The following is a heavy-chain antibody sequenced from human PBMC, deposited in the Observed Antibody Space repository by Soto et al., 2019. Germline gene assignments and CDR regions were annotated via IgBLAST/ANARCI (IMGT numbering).Heavy chain of an antibody. J-gene: IGHJ4*02. Sequence: GASVKVSCKASGYTFANYAIHWVRQAPGQGLEWMGWIRPYNGNTKYAQNLQGRVTMATDTSTNTAYMELRSLRSDDTAVYYCARESGSGSYSPFDHWGKGTLVTVSS. CDR1: GYTFANYA. V-gene: IGHV1-18*01. CDR3: ARESGSGSYSPFDH. D-gene: IGHD3-10*01. CDR2: IRPYNGNT.